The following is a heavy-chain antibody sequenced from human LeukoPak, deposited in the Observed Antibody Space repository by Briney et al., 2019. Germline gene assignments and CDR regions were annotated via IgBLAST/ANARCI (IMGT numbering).Heavy chain of an antibody. CDR2: IYTTGSA. CDR3: AREPPGY. Sequence: SQTLSLTCCVSAGSVSSGTYYWKCIRQPAGKVLECIGPIYTTGSASYNPSLKTRVTNSFDTSNNRYSRNLCSVTAAATAVSYCAREPPGYWGQGILVTVSS. CDR1: AGSVSSGTYY. J-gene: IGHJ4*02. V-gene: IGHV4-61*02.